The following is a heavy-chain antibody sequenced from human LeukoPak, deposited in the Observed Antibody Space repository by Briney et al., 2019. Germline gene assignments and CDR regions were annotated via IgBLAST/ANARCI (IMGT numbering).Heavy chain of an antibody. CDR1: GGSISSGGYS. CDR3: ARYSSSWYYFDY. J-gene: IGHJ4*02. V-gene: IGHV4-30-2*01. D-gene: IGHD6-13*01. Sequence: SETLSLTCAVSGGSISSGGYSWSWIRQPPGKGLEWIGYIYHSGSTYYNPSLKSRVTISVDRSKNQFSPKLSSVTAADTAVYYCARYSSSWYYFDYWGQGTLVTVSS. CDR2: IYHSGST.